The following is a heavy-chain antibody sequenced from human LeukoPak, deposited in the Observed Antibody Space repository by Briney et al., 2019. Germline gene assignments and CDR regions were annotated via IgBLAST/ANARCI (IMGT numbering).Heavy chain of an antibody. D-gene: IGHD4-17*01. CDR3: TRATVSDAFDI. CDR1: GFTFSGSA. V-gene: IGHV3-73*01. J-gene: IGHJ3*02. Sequence: PGGSLRLSCAASGFTFSGSAMHWVRQASGKGLEWVGRIRSKANSYATAYDASVKGRLTISRDDSKNTAYLQMNSLKTGDTAVYYCTRATVSDAFDIWGQGTMVTVSS. CDR2: IRSKANSYAT.